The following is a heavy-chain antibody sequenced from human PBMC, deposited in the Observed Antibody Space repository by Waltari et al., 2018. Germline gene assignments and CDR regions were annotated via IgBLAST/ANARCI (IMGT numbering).Heavy chain of an antibody. D-gene: IGHD6-13*01. CDR1: GYSISSGYY. J-gene: IGHJ6*03. CDR3: ARETAAGTSYYYYMDV. V-gene: IGHV4-38-2*02. Sequence: QVQLQESGPGLVKPSETLSLTCTVSGYSISSGYYWGWIRQPPGKGLEWIGSIYHSGSTYYTPSLKSRVTISVDTSKNQFSLKLSSVTAADTAVYYCARETAAGTSYYYYMDVWGKGTTVTVSS. CDR2: IYHSGST.